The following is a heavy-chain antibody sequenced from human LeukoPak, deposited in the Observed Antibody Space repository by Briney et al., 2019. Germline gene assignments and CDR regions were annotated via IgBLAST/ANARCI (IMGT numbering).Heavy chain of an antibody. Sequence: ASLKVSCKASGHTFSGYYIHWVRQAPGQGLEWMGWINPDSGGTKYAQKFQGRVTMTRDTSISTAYMELSRLRSDDTAVYYCARTGSGNLAACFDPWGQGTLVTVSS. D-gene: IGHD3-10*01. CDR2: INPDSGGT. CDR1: GHTFSGYY. J-gene: IGHJ5*02. CDR3: ARTGSGNLAACFDP. V-gene: IGHV1-2*02.